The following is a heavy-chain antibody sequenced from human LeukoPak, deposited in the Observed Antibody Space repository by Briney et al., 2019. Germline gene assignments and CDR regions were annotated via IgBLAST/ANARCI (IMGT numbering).Heavy chain of an antibody. Sequence: ASVKASCKASGGTFSSYAISGVRQPPRQGLEWMGRIIPILGIANYAQKFQGRVTITADKSTSTAYMELSSLRSEDTAVYYCASAPHGGNTYYYYGMDVWGQGTTVTVSS. J-gene: IGHJ6*02. D-gene: IGHD4-23*01. CDR2: IIPILGIA. CDR3: ASAPHGGNTYYYYGMDV. V-gene: IGHV1-69*04. CDR1: GGTFSSYA.